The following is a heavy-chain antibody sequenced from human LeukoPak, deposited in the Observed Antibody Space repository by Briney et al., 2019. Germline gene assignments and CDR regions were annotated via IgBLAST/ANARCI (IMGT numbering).Heavy chain of an antibody. CDR1: GFTFSSYG. J-gene: IGHJ4*02. V-gene: IGHV3-30*02. CDR2: IRYDGSNK. CDR3: AKWGCSGSSCYPFAY. Sequence: PGGSLRLSCAASGFTFSSYGMHWIRQAPGKGLEWVAFIRYDGSNKYYADSVKGRFTISRDNSKNTLYLQMNSLRAEDTAVYNCAKWGCSGSSCYPFAYWGQGTLVTVSS. D-gene: IGHD2-15*01.